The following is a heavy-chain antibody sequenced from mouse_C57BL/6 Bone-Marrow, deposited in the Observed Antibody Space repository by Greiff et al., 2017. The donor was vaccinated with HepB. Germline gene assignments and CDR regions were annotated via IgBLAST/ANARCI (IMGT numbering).Heavy chain of an antibody. J-gene: IGHJ3*01. V-gene: IGHV1-81*01. Sequence: QVQLQQSGAELARPGASVKLSCKASGYTFTSYGISWVKQRTGQGLEWIGEIYPRSGNTYYNEKFKGKATLTADKSSSTAYMELRSLTSEDSAVYFCARRYYGWFAYWGQGTLVTVSA. D-gene: IGHD1-1*01. CDR1: GYTFTSYG. CDR2: IYPRSGNT. CDR3: ARRYYGWFAY.